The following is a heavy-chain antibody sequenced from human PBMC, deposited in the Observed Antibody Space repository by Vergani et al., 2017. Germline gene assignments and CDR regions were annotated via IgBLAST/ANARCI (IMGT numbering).Heavy chain of an antibody. CDR1: GFTFNRYG. D-gene: IGHD2-15*01. CDR3: ARDLAYCHEGSCAL. CDR2: VLFDGSNE. J-gene: IGHJ4*02. V-gene: IGHV3-30*02. Sequence: QVQLVQSGGGVVQPGGSLRLSCVASGFTFNRYGMQWVRQAPGKGLEWVAYVLFDGSNEYYADSAKGRFIVSRENSNDALYLQMNSLRTDDTAVYYCARDLAYCHEGSCALWGQGSVVTVSS.